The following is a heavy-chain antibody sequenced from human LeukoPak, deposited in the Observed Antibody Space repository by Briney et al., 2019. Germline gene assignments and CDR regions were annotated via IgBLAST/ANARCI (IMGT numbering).Heavy chain of an antibody. Sequence: YPGGSLRLSCAASGFTFSDYDMHWVRQATGKGLEWVSAIGTAGDTYYTGSVKGRFTISRENAKNSLYLQMNSLRAGDTAVYYCARVAKERVGGVYYFDYWGQGTLVTVSS. V-gene: IGHV3-13*01. CDR3: ARVAKERVGGVYYFDY. J-gene: IGHJ4*02. CDR2: IGTAGDT. D-gene: IGHD1-1*01. CDR1: GFTFSDYD.